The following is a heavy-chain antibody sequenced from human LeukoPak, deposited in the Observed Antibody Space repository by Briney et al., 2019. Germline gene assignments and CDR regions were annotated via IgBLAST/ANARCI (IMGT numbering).Heavy chain of an antibody. CDR2: FRSKTDGGTT. CDR1: GFTFTNAW. V-gene: IGHV3-15*01. Sequence: GGSLRLSCEASGFTFTNAWMNWVRQAPGKGLEWVGRFRSKTDGGTTDYAAPVRGRFTISRDDSKNTLFLQMNSLKTEDTAVYYCTTEGDYGDYGPDFDYWGQGTLVTVSS. J-gene: IGHJ4*02. CDR3: TTEGDYGDYGPDFDY. D-gene: IGHD4-17*01.